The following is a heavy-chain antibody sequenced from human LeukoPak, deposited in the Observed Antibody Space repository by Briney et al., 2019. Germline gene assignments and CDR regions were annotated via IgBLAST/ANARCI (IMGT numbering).Heavy chain of an antibody. CDR3: ARGAPVRYDFWSGLTALFDP. J-gene: IGHJ5*02. D-gene: IGHD3-3*01. V-gene: IGHV1-8*02. Sequence: ASVKVSCKASGYTFTSYDINWVRQATGQGLEWMGWMNPNSGNTGYAQKFQGRVSMTRDTSTTIVYMELSSLRSEDTAVYYCARGAPVRYDFWSGLTALFDPWGQGTLVTVSS. CDR1: GYTFTSYD. CDR2: MNPNSGNT.